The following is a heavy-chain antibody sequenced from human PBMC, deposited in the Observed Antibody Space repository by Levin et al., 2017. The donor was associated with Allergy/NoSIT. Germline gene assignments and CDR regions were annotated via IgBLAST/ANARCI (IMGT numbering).Heavy chain of an antibody. J-gene: IGHJ4*02. D-gene: IGHD2-15*01. V-gene: IGHV4-31*03. CDR1: GGSISSGGYY. CDR2: IYYSGST. Sequence: SQTLSLTCTVSGGSISSGGYYWSWIRQHPGKGLEWIGYIYYSGSTYYNPSLKSRVTISVDTSKNQFSLKLSSVTAADTAVYYCARVVVAARNLDYWGQGTLVTVSS. CDR3: ARVVVAARNLDY.